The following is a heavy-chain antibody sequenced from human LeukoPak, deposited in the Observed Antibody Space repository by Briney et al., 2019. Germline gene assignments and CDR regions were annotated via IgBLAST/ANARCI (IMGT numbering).Heavy chain of an antibody. D-gene: IGHD2-21*01. Sequence: PGRSLRLSCAASGFTFSNFGMHWVRQAPGKGLEWVAVISYDGNNKYYTDSVKGRFTISRDNAKNTLYLQMDSLRAEDTAVYYCAKTLEGMCGGDCVDAFDIWGQGTMVTVSS. J-gene: IGHJ3*02. CDR2: ISYDGNNK. V-gene: IGHV3-30*18. CDR3: AKTLEGMCGGDCVDAFDI. CDR1: GFTFSNFG.